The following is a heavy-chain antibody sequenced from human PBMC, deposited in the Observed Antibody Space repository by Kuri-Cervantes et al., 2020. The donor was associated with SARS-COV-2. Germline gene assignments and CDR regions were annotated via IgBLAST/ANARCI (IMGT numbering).Heavy chain of an antibody. CDR1: GGSISSSSYY. CDR2: IYYSGST. V-gene: IGHV4-39*07. CDR3: AREVEGSDAFDI. Sequence: GSLRLSCTVSGGSISSSSYYWGWIRQPPGKGLEWIGSIYYSGSTYYNPSLKSRVTISVDTSKNQFSLKLSSVTAADTAVYYCAREVEGSDAFDIWGQGTMVTVSS. J-gene: IGHJ3*02.